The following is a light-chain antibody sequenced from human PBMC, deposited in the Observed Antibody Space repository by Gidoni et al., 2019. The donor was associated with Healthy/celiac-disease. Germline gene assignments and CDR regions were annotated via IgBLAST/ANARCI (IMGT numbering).Light chain of an antibody. CDR2: DAS. J-gene: IGKJ4*01. Sequence: EIVLTQSPATLSLSPGERATLSCRASQSVSSYLAWYQQKPGQAPRLLIYDASNRATGIPAMISGSGSGTDFTLTISSLEPEDFAVYYCQQRSNWPTFGGGTKVEIK. CDR1: QSVSSY. CDR3: QQRSNWPT. V-gene: IGKV3-11*01.